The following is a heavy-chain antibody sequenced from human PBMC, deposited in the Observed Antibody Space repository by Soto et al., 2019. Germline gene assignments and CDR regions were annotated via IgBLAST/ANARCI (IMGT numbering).Heavy chain of an antibody. Sequence: QVQLQESGPGLVKPSQTLSLTCTVSGDSISSGGYYWSWIRQHPGKGLEWIGYIYDNGGAYYSPSLTGRVVSSADRSETQFPLRMSSVTAADTAVYYCARVKGGTTRRAFDSWGQGTLVTVSS. D-gene: IGHD1-7*01. J-gene: IGHJ4*02. CDR3: ARVKGGTTRRAFDS. CDR2: IYDNGGA. CDR1: GDSISSGGYY. V-gene: IGHV4-31*03.